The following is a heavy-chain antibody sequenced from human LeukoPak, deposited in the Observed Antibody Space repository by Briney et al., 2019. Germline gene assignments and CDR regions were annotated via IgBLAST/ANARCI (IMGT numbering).Heavy chain of an antibody. Sequence: GASVKVSCKASGYTFTGYYMHWVRQAPGQGLEWMGWINPNSGGTNYAQKFQGRVTMTRDTSISTAYMELSRLRSDDTAVHYCARDLESTYYYDSSGYYFDYWGQGTLVTVSS. CDR1: GYTFTGYY. J-gene: IGHJ4*02. V-gene: IGHV1-2*02. D-gene: IGHD3-22*01. CDR2: INPNSGGT. CDR3: ARDLESTYYYDSSGYYFDY.